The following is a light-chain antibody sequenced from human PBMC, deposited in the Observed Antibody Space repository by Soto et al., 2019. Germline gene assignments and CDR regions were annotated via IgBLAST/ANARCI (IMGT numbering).Light chain of an antibody. CDR3: LQGYNYPWT. V-gene: IGKV1-6*01. CDR1: QGIGND. Sequence: AIQMTQSPSSLSASVGDRVTITCRASQGIGNDLGWYQQKPGKAPKFLIYAASSLQSGVPSRFSGSGSGTDCTLTISSLQPEDFATYYCLQGYNYPWTFGQGTKLEIK. J-gene: IGKJ1*01. CDR2: AAS.